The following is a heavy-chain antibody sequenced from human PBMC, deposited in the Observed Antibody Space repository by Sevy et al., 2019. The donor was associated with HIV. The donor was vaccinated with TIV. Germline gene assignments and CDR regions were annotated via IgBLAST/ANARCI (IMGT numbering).Heavy chain of an antibody. V-gene: IGHV1-69*13. CDR3: ARGDKARDWPKFPPIYHYDLDV. Sequence: ASVKVSCKASGGTFRQFPISWVRQAPGQGLEWMGGIIPIFATVNYAEKFQGRVTITADESTSTGYMELSSLRAEDTAIYFCARGDKARDWPKFPPIYHYDLDVWGQGTTVTVSS. CDR2: IIPIFATV. CDR1: GGTFRQFP. D-gene: IGHD5-18*01. J-gene: IGHJ6*02.